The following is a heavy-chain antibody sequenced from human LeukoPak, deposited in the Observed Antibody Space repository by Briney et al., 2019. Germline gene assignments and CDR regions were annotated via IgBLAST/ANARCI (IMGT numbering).Heavy chain of an antibody. Sequence: GASVKVSCKASGYTFTGYYMHWVRQAPGQGLEWMGWINPNSGGTNYAQKFQGRVTMTRDTSISTAYMELSRLRSDDTAVYYCAILDPGIAVAGTNYYYYMDVWGKGTTVTISS. CDR1: GYTFTGYY. CDR3: AILDPGIAVAGTNYYYYMDV. D-gene: IGHD6-19*01. CDR2: INPNSGGT. J-gene: IGHJ6*03. V-gene: IGHV1-2*02.